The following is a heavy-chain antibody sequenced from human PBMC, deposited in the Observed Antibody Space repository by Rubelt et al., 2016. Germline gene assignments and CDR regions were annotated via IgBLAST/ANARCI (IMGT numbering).Heavy chain of an antibody. CDR2: ISAYNGNT. CDR1: GYTFTSYG. J-gene: IGHJ5*02. Sequence: QVQLVQSGAEVKKPGASVKVSCKASGYTFTSYGISWVRQAPGQGLEWMGWISAYNGNTNYAQKRKGRVTMTPETSTSTAYMELSSLVSEDTAVYYCAGSPRYDFEDNWFDPWGQGTLATVSS. D-gene: IGHD3-3*01. V-gene: IGHV1-18*01. CDR3: AGSPRYDFEDNWFDP.